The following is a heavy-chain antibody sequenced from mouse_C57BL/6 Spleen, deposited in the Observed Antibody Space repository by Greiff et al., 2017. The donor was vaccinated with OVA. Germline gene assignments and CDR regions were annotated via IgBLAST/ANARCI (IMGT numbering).Heavy chain of an antibody. J-gene: IGHJ2*01. Sequence: QVQLQQSGPELVKPGASVKISCKASGYAFSSSWMNWVKQRPGKGLEWIGRIYPGDGDTNYNGKFKGKATRTADKSSSTAYMQLSSLTSEYSAVYFCASNWDRGDYFDYWGQGTTLTVSS. D-gene: IGHD4-1*01. CDR1: GYAFSSSW. CDR3: ASNWDRGDYFDY. CDR2: IYPGDGDT. V-gene: IGHV1-82*01.